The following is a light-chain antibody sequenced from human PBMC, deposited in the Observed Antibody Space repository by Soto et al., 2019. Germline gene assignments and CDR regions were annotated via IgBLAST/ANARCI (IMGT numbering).Light chain of an antibody. Sequence: DIPMTQSPSTLSASVGDRVTITSRASQSISSWLAWYQQKPGKAPKLLIYDASSLESGVPSRFSGSGSGTEFTLTISSLQPEDFATYYCQQSNNHPISFGQGTRLEIK. CDR3: QQSNNHPIS. V-gene: IGKV1-5*01. J-gene: IGKJ5*01. CDR2: DAS. CDR1: QSISSW.